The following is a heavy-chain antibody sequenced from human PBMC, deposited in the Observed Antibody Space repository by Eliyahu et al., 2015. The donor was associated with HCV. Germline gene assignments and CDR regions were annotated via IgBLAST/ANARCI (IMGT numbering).Heavy chain of an antibody. J-gene: IGHJ4*02. V-gene: IGHV4-39*01. D-gene: IGHD3-3*01. Sequence: QLQLQESGPGLVKPSETLSLTXTVXGGSIXSSSYYWGWIRQPPGKGLEWIGSIYYSGSTYYNPSLKSRVTISVDTSKNQFSLKLSSVTAADTAVYYCARRQHSYYDFWSGYYVFDYWGQGTLVTVSS. CDR1: GGSIXSSSYY. CDR2: IYYSGST. CDR3: ARRQHSYYDFWSGYYVFDY.